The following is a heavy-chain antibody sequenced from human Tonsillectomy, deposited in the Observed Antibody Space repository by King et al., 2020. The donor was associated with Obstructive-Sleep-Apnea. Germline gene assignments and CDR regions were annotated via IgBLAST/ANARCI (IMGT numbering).Heavy chain of an antibody. V-gene: IGHV3-30*02. CDR1: GFAFSTYG. CDR2: IQYDGSKK. Sequence: VQLVESGGGVVQPGGSLRLSCAPSGFAFSTYGMHWVRQAPGKGLEWVAFIQYDGSKKYYGDSVKGRFTISRDNSKNTLYLQMNSLRAEDTAVYYCARHDSSGGNGGQGTLVTVSS. CDR3: ARHDSSGGN. J-gene: IGHJ4*02. D-gene: IGHD3-22*01.